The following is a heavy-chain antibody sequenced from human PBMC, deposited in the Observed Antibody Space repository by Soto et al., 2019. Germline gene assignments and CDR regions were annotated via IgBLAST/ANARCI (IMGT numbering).Heavy chain of an antibody. Sequence: SVKVSCKASGGTFSSYAISWVRQAPGQGLEWMGGIIPIFGTANYAQKFQGRVTITADESTSTAYMELSSLRSEDTAVYYCARETAITIFGVVPDAFDIWGQGTMVTVSS. V-gene: IGHV1-69*13. D-gene: IGHD3-3*01. CDR1: GGTFSSYA. J-gene: IGHJ3*02. CDR3: ARETAITIFGVVPDAFDI. CDR2: IIPIFGTA.